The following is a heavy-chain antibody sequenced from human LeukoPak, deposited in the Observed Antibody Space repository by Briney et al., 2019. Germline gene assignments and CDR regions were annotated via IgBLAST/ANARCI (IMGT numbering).Heavy chain of an antibody. J-gene: IGHJ4*02. CDR1: GADIRTYY. CDR2: IYYSGST. V-gene: IGHV4-30-4*08. CDR3: ARDAELELQGDYFDY. D-gene: IGHD1-7*01. Sequence: PSETLSLTCTVSGADIRTYYWSWIRQPPGKGLEWIGYIYYSGSTYYNPSLKSRVTISVDTSKNQFSLKLSSVTAADTAVYYCARDAELELQGDYFDYWGQGTLVTVSS.